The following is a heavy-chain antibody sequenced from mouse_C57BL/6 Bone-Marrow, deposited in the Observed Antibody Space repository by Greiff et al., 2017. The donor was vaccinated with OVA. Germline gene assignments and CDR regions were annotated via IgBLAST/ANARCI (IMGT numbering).Heavy chain of an antibody. CDR3: ARLDAMEY. CDR2: ISNGGGST. CDR1: GFTFSDFY. J-gene: IGHJ4*01. Sequence: DVMLVESGGGLVQPGGSLKLSCAASGFTFSDFYMYWIRQTPEKRLEWVAYISNGGGSTYYPDTVKGRFTISRDNAKNTLYLQMSRLKSEDTAMYYCARLDAMEYWGQGTSVTVSS. V-gene: IGHV5-12*01.